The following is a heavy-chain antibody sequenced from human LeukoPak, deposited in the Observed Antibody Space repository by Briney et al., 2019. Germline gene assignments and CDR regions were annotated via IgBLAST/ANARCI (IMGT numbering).Heavy chain of an antibody. Sequence: GGSLRLSCAASGFTFSSYAMSWVRQAPGKGLEWVSAISGSGGSTYYADSVKGRFTISRDNSKNTLYLQMNSLRAEDTAVYYCAKDIHYYDSSGNAFDIWGQGTMVTVSS. CDR3: AKDIHYYDSSGNAFDI. V-gene: IGHV3-23*01. J-gene: IGHJ3*02. CDR1: GFTFSSYA. D-gene: IGHD3-22*01. CDR2: ISGSGGST.